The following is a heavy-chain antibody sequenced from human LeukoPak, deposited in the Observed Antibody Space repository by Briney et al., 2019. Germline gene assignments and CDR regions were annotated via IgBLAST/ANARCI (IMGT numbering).Heavy chain of an antibody. V-gene: IGHV1-46*01. J-gene: IGHJ6*02. Sequence: ASVKVSCKASGYTFTSYYMHWVRQAPGQGLEWMGIINPSGGSTSYAQKFQGRVTMTRGTSTSTVYMELSSLRSEDTAVYYCARDGDTAMVIYYGMDVWGQGTTVTVSS. CDR2: INPSGGST. CDR1: GYTFTSYY. CDR3: ARDGDTAMVIYYGMDV. D-gene: IGHD5-18*01.